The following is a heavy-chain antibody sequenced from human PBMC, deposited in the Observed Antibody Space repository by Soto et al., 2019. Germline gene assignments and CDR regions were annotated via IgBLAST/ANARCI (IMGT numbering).Heavy chain of an antibody. Sequence: QLQLQESGPGLVKPSETLSLTCTVSGGSISSSSYYWGWIRQPPGKGLEWIGSIYYSGSTYYNPSLKSRVTISVDTSKNQFSLKLSSVTAADTAVYYCARDSDDFWSGYRPGWFDPWGQGTLVTVSS. CDR3: ARDSDDFWSGYRPGWFDP. V-gene: IGHV4-39*02. D-gene: IGHD3-3*01. J-gene: IGHJ5*02. CDR1: GGSISSSSYY. CDR2: IYYSGST.